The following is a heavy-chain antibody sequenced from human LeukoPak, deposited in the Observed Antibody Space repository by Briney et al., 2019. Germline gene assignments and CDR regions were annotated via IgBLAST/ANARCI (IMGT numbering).Heavy chain of an antibody. J-gene: IGHJ4*02. CDR3: AKGVGSYYDILTGYYNPWYFDY. Sequence: PGGSLRLSCAASGFTFSSYAMSWVRQAPGKGLEWVSAISGSGGSTYYADSVKGRFTISRDNSKNTLYLQMNSLRAEDTAVYYCAKGVGSYYDILTGYYNPWYFDYWGQGTLVTVSS. CDR2: ISGSGGST. V-gene: IGHV3-23*01. CDR1: GFTFSSYA. D-gene: IGHD3-9*01.